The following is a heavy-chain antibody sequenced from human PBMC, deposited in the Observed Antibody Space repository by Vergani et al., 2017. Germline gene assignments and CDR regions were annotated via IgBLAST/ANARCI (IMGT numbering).Heavy chain of an antibody. V-gene: IGHV4-59*01. CDR3: ASRRDGYRSDAFDI. D-gene: IGHD5-24*01. Sequence: QVQLQESGPGLVKPWETLSLTCTVSGGSISSYYWSWIRQPPGKGLEWIGYIYYSGSTNYNPSLKSRVTISVDTSKNQFSLKLSSVTAADTAVYYCASRRDGYRSDAFDIWGQGTMVTVSS. J-gene: IGHJ3*02. CDR2: IYYSGST. CDR1: GGSISSYY.